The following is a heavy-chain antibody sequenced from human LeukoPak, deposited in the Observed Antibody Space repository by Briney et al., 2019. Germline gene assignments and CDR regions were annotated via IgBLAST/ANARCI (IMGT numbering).Heavy chain of an antibody. D-gene: IGHD3-10*01. CDR2: IFYTGSS. V-gene: IGHV4-59*01. Sequence: SETLSLTCTVSGGPISSYYWTWIRQPPGKGLEWIGHIFYTGSSNYNPSLKSRVTISLDRSNNHLSMRLTSVTAADTAVYYCARAGAWQIDPWGREPWSPSPQ. J-gene: IGHJ5*02. CDR1: GGPISSYY. CDR3: ARAGAWQIDP.